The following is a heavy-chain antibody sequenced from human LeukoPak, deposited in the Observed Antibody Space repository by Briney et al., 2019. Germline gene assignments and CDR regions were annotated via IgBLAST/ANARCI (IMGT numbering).Heavy chain of an antibody. Sequence: PSETLSLTCTVSGGSISTYYWSWIRQPPGKGLEWIGYIYYSGSANYNPSLKSRVTISIDTSKNQFSLKLSSVTAADTAVYYCARSFGPGNYFDYWGQGTLVTVSS. J-gene: IGHJ4*02. CDR1: GGSISTYY. CDR3: ARSFGPGNYFDY. D-gene: IGHD3-10*01. V-gene: IGHV4-59*01. CDR2: IYYSGSA.